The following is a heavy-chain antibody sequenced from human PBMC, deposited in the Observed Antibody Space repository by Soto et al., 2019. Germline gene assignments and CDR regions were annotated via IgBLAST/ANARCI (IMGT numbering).Heavy chain of an antibody. Sequence: PGGSLRLSCAASGFTFSSYAMHWVRQAPGKGLEWVAVVSYDGSNKYYADSVRGRFTISRDNSKNSMTAADTAIYYCARVGGSGWNFDSWGQGILVTVSS. CDR3: WNFDS. D-gene: IGHD6-19*01. CDR2: VSYDGSNK. CDR1: GFTFSSYA. V-gene: IGHV3-30-3*01. J-gene: IGHJ4*02.